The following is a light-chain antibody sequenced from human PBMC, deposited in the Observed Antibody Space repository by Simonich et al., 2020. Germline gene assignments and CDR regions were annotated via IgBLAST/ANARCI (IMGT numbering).Light chain of an antibody. V-gene: IGLV2-23*01. CDR2: EGS. J-gene: IGLJ3*02. CDR1: SSDVGGYNL. CDR3: CSYAGSYTWV. Sequence: QSALTQPASVSGSPGQSITISCTGTSSDVGGYNLVSWYQQHPGKAPKLMIYEGSKRPSGVSNRFSGSKSGNTASLTISGLQAEDEADYYCCSYAGSYTWVFGGGTKLTVL.